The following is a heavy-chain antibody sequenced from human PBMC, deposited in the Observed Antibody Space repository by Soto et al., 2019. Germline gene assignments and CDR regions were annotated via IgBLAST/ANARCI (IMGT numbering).Heavy chain of an antibody. CDR2: IYYTGNT. J-gene: IGHJ4*02. CDR3: ASQDYDKSVYYFDY. D-gene: IGHD3-22*01. V-gene: IGHV4-61*01. CDR1: GGSVSSGNYY. Sequence: SETLSLTCTVSGGSVSSGNYYWSWIRQPPGKGLEWIAYIYYTGNTNYNPSLESRVTISVDTSKNLFSLKLTSVTAADTAVYYCASQDYDKSVYYFDYWGRGTLVTVSS.